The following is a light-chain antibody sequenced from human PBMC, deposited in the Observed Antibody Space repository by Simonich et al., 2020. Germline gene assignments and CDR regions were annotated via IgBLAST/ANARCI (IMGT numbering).Light chain of an antibody. Sequence: EIVLTQSPXTLSLXXXKRPPLSCXASQSVSSYLAWYQQKPGQAPRLLLYDAXXXATGXXAXXXGSXXXXDFTXXXSSLEPEDFAVYYCQQRSNWPYTFGQGTKLEIK. V-gene: IGKV3-11*01. J-gene: IGKJ2*01. CDR2: DAX. CDR3: QQRSNWPYT. CDR1: QSVSSY.